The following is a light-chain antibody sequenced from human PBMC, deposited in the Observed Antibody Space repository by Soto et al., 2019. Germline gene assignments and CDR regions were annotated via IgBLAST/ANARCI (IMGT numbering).Light chain of an antibody. V-gene: IGKV3-15*01. J-gene: IGKJ1*01. CDR1: QSVRSN. CDR2: GAS. Sequence: EIVLTQSPVTLSVSPGERATLSCRASQSVRSNLAWYQQKPGQAPKVLIHGASTRAAAIPARFSGSGSGTDFTLTISSLQSEDFAVYYCQQYYNWPRTFGQGTKVDI. CDR3: QQYYNWPRT.